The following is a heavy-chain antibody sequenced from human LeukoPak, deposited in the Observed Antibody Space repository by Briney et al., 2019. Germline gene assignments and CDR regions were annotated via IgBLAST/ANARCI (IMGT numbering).Heavy chain of an antibody. CDR3: ARASDGYNYGAFDI. V-gene: IGHV4-61*01. CDR1: GGSVSSGSYY. D-gene: IGHD5-24*01. CDR2: IYYSGST. Sequence: SETLSLTRTVSGGSVSSGSYYWSWIRQPPGKGLEWIGYIYYSGSTNYNPSLKSRVTISVDTSKNQFSLKLSSVTAADTAVYYCARASDGYNYGAFDIWGQGTMVTVSS. J-gene: IGHJ3*02.